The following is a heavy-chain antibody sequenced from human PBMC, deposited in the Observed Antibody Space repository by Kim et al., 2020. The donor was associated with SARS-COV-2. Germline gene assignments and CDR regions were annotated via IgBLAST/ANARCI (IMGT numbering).Heavy chain of an antibody. V-gene: IGHV4-4*02. CDR2: IYHSGST. Sequence: SETLSLTCAVSGGSISSSNWWSWVRQPPGKGLEWIGEIYHSGSTNYNPSLKSRVTISVDKSKNQFSLKLSSVTAADTAVYYCARGRRVDTAMVTVYYMDVWGKGTTVTVSS. CDR1: GGSISSSNW. J-gene: IGHJ6*03. CDR3: ARGRRVDTAMVTVYYMDV. D-gene: IGHD5-18*01.